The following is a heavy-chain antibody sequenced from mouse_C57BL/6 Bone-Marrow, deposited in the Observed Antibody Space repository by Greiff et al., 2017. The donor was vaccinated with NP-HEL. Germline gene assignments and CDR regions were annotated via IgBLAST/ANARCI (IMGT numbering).Heavy chain of an antibody. J-gene: IGHJ1*03. V-gene: IGHV1-39*01. Sequence: EVHLVESGPELVKPGASVKISCKASGYSFTDYNMNWVKQSNGKSLEWIGVINPNYGTTSYNQKFKGKATLTVDQSSSTAYMQLNSLTSEDSAVYYCARGIFITTVVARYFDVWGTGTTVTVSS. CDR2: INPNYGTT. CDR3: ARGIFITTVVARYFDV. CDR1: GYSFTDYN. D-gene: IGHD1-1*01.